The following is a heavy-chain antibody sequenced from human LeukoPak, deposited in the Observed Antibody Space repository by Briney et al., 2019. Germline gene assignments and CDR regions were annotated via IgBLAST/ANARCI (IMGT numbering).Heavy chain of an antibody. Sequence: PSETLSLTCTVSGGSISSYYWSWIRQPPGKGLEWIGYIYYSGSTNYNPSLKSRVTISVDTSKNQFSLKLSSVTAADTTVYYCARYGGYGHYWGQGTLVTVSS. J-gene: IGHJ4*02. CDR1: GGSISSYY. D-gene: IGHD5-12*01. CDR2: IYYSGST. V-gene: IGHV4-59*01. CDR3: ARYGGYGHY.